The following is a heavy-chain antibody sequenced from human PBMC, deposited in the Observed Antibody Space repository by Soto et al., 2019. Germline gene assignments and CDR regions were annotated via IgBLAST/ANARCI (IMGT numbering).Heavy chain of an antibody. V-gene: IGHV1-18*01. CDR3: ARAEYYYDSSGYYPGDY. D-gene: IGHD3-22*01. J-gene: IGHJ4*02. CDR2: ISAYNGNT. CDR1: GYTFTSYG. Sequence: ASVKVSCKASGYTFTSYGISWVRQAPGQGLEWMGWISAYNGNTNYAQKFQGRVTITRDTSASTAYMEVSSLRSEDTAVYYCARAEYYYDSSGYYPGDYWGQGSLVTVSS.